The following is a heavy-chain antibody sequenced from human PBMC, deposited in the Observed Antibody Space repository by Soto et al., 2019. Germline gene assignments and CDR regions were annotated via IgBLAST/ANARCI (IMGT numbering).Heavy chain of an antibody. V-gene: IGHV4-30-4*01. CDR3: AREDIVVVPPAIRSEYYDYYGMDV. Sequence: PSETLSLTWTVSGGSIGSGDYYWGWIRQPPGKGLEWIWYIYYSGSTYYNPSLKSRVTISVDTSKNQFSLKLSSVTAADTGVYYCAREDIVVVPPAIRSEYYDYYGMDVWGQGTTVTVSS. D-gene: IGHD2-2*02. CDR1: GGSIGSGDYY. CDR2: IYYSGST. J-gene: IGHJ6*02.